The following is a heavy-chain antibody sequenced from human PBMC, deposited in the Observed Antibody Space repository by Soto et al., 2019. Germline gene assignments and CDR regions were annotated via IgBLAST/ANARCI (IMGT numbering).Heavy chain of an antibody. CDR3: ARHMAAARLGMDV. J-gene: IGHJ6*02. V-gene: IGHV5-51*01. CDR1: GYSFTSYW. CDR2: IYPGDSDT. D-gene: IGHD6-13*01. Sequence: PGESLTSSCKGSGYSFTSYWIGWVRQMPGKGLEWMGIIYPGDSDTRYSPSFQGQVTISADKSISTAYLQWSSLKASDTAMYYCARHMAAARLGMDVWGQGTTVTVSS.